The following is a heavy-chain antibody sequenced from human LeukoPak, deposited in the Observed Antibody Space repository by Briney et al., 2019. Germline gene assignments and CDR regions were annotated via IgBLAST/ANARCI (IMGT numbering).Heavy chain of an antibody. J-gene: IGHJ5*02. V-gene: IGHV1-2*02. CDR1: GYTFTGYY. CDR3: ARDPVVPAASWFDP. D-gene: IGHD2-2*01. Sequence: GASVKVSCKASGYTFTGYYMHWVRQAPGQGLEWMGWINPNSGGTNYAQKFQGRVTMTRDTSISTAYMELSRLRSDDTAVYYCARDPVVPAASWFDPWGQGTLVTVSS. CDR2: INPNSGGT.